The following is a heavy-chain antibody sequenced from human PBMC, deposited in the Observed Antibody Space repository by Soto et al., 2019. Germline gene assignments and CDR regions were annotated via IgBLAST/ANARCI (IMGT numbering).Heavy chain of an antibody. Sequence: PGGSLRLSCAASGFTFSSYWMHWVRQAPGKGLVWVSRINSDGSSTSYADSVKGRFTISRDNAKNTLYLQMNSLRAEDTAVYYCARDYATMIVVNNFDYWGQGTLVTVSS. J-gene: IGHJ4*02. CDR2: INSDGSST. D-gene: IGHD3-22*01. CDR3: ARDYATMIVVNNFDY. CDR1: GFTFSSYW. V-gene: IGHV3-74*01.